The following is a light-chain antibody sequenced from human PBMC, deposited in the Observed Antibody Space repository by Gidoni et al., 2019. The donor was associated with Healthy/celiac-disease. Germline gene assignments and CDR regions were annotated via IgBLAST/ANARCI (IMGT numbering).Light chain of an antibody. V-gene: IGKV1-5*03. Sequence: DIQMTQSPYTLSASVGDRVTITCRASQSISSRLAGYQQKPGNAPKLLIYKASSLESGVPSRFSGSGSGTEFTLTISSLQPDDFATYYCQQYNSFPYTFSQGTKLEIK. CDR3: QQYNSFPYT. J-gene: IGKJ2*01. CDR1: QSISSR. CDR2: KAS.